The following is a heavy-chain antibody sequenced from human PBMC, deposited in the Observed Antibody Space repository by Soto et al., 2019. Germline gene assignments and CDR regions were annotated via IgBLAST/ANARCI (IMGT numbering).Heavy chain of an antibody. CDR2: INHSGST. D-gene: IGHD1-26*01. Sequence: SETLSLTCAVYGGSFSGYYWSWIRQPPGKGLEWIGEINHSGSTNYNPSLKSRVTISVDTSKNQFSLKLSSVTAADTAVYYCARGGRREHGFYYYYGMDVWGQGTTVTVSS. CDR1: GGSFSGYY. V-gene: IGHV4-34*01. J-gene: IGHJ6*02. CDR3: ARGGRREHGFYYYYGMDV.